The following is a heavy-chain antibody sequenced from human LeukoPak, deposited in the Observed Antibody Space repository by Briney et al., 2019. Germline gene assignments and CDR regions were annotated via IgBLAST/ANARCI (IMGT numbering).Heavy chain of an antibody. V-gene: IGHV1-69*05. CDR1: GGTFSSYA. CDR2: IIPIFGTA. J-gene: IGHJ2*01. Sequence: GSSVKVSCKASGGTFSSYAISWVRQAPGQGLEWMGGIIPIFGTANYAQKFQGRVTITTDESTSTAYMELSSLRSEDTAVYYCARDRDGYNYVSGYFDLWGRGTLVTVSS. D-gene: IGHD5-24*01. CDR3: ARDRDGYNYVSGYFDL.